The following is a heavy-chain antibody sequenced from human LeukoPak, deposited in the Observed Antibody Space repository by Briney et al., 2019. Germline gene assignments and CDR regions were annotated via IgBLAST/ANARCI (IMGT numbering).Heavy chain of an antibody. CDR2: IYSGGST. CDR1: GFTVSSTY. V-gene: IGHV3-53*01. J-gene: IGHJ4*02. Sequence: PGGSLRLSCAASGFTVSSTYMSWVRQAPGKGLEWVSVIYSGGSTHYADSVKGRFTISRDNSKNTLYLQMNSLRAEDTAVYYCARFSSWAFDYWGQGTLVTVSS. CDR3: ARFSSWAFDY. D-gene: IGHD6-13*01.